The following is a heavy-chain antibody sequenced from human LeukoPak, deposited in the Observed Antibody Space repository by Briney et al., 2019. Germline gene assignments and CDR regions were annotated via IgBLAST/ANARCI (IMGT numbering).Heavy chain of an antibody. CDR2: INPNSGGT. J-gene: IGHJ4*02. D-gene: IGHD6-13*01. CDR1: GYTFTGYY. Sequence: ASVKVSCKASGYTFTGYYMHWVRQAPGQGLEWMGWINPNSGGTNYAQKFQGRVTMTRDTSISTAYMELSRLRSDDTAVCYCARMGGSSWSGTANYFDYWGQGTLVTVSS. CDR3: ARMGGSSWSGTANYFDY. V-gene: IGHV1-2*02.